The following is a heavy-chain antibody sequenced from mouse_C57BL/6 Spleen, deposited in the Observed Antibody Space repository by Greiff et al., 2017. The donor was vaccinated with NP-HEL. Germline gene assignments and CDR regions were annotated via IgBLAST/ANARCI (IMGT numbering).Heavy chain of an antibody. CDR2: ISSGSSTI. V-gene: IGHV5-17*01. CDR3: ARGAYWYFDV. J-gene: IGHJ1*03. Sequence: EVQLVESGGGLVKPGGSLKLSCAASGFTFSDYGMHWVRQAPEKGLEWVAYISSGSSTIYYADTVKGRVTISRDNAKNTLFLQMTSLRSEDTAMYYCARGAYWYFDVWGTGTTVTVSS. CDR1: GFTFSDYG.